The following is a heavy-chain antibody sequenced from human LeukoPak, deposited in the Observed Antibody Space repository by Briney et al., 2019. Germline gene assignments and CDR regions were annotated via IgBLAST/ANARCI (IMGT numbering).Heavy chain of an antibody. CDR2: IYYSGST. J-gene: IGHJ4*02. V-gene: IGHV4-59*01. CDR1: GGSISSYY. D-gene: IGHD3-22*01. Sequence: PSETLSLTCTVSGGSISSYYWSWIRQPPGKGLEWIGYIYYSGSTNYNPSLKSRVTISVDTSKNQFSLKLSSVTAADAAMYYCARDSSGYYELDYWGQGTLVTVSS. CDR3: ARDSSGYYELDY.